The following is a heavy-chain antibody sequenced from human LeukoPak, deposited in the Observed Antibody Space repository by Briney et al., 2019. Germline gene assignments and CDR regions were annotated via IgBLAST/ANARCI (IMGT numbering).Heavy chain of an antibody. CDR2: INPNSGGT. CDR1: GGTFSSYA. J-gene: IGHJ4*02. Sequence: GASVKVSCKASGGTFSSYAISWVRQAPGQGLEWMGWINPNSGGTNYAQKFQGRVTMTRDTSISTAYMELSRLRSDDTAVYYCANGYSRNPTSYWGQGTLVTVSS. D-gene: IGHD6-13*01. CDR3: ANGYSRNPTSY. V-gene: IGHV1-2*02.